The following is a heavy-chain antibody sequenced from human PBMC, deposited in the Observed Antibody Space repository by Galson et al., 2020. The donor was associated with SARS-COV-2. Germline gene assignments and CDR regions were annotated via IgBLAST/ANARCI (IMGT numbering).Heavy chain of an antibody. V-gene: IGHV3-33*01. CDR1: GFTFNTHA. Sequence: GGSLRLSCGASGFTFNTHAMHWVRQASGKGLEWVAMIWSDRPNRYYPDSVKDRFTISRDNSENIVYLEINSLRPEDTAVCYCVTDPPDSGCAVRDWGQGTQVTVSS. J-gene: IGHJ1*01. CDR2: IWSDRPNR. D-gene: IGHD6-19*01. CDR3: VTDPPDSGCAVRD.